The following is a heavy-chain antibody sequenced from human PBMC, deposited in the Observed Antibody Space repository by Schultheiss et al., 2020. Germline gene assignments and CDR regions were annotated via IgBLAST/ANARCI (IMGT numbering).Heavy chain of an antibody. D-gene: IGHD4-11*01. V-gene: IGHV3-33*08. J-gene: IGHJ4*02. Sequence: GGSLRLSCAASGFTFSSYGMHWVRQAPGKGLEWVAVIWYDGSNENYADSVKGRFTISRDNSKNTLYLQMNSLRAEDTAVYYCARFITVTAYFDYWGQGTLVTVSS. CDR2: IWYDGSNE. CDR3: ARFITVTAYFDY. CDR1: GFTFSSYG.